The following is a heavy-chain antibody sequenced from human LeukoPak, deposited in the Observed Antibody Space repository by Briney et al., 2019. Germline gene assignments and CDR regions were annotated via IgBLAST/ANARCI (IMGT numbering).Heavy chain of an antibody. D-gene: IGHD2-15*01. CDR1: GGSFSGYY. V-gene: IGHV4-34*01. J-gene: IGHJ4*02. Sequence: SETLSLTCAVYGGSFSGYYWSWIRQPPGKGLEWIGEINHSGSTNYNPSLKSRVTISVDTSKNQFSLKLSSVTAADTAVYYCARALHSVVVAATAFDYCGQGNLITVS. CDR3: ARALHSVVVAATAFDY. CDR2: INHSGST.